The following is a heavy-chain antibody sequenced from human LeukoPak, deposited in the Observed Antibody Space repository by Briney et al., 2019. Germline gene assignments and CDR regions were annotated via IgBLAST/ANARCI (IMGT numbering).Heavy chain of an antibody. V-gene: IGHV1-2*02. Sequence: ASVKVSCKASGYTFTGYYMHWVRQAPGQGLEWMGWINPNSGGTNYAQKFHGRVTMTRDRSISIAYMEMSRLRSDDTAVYYCATTVEREVWDYWGQGTLVTVSS. D-gene: IGHD4-17*01. CDR2: INPNSGGT. J-gene: IGHJ4*02. CDR3: ATTVEREVWDY. CDR1: GYTFTGYY.